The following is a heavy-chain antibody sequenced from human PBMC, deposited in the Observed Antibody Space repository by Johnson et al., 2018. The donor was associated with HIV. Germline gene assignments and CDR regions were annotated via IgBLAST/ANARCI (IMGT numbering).Heavy chain of an antibody. CDR3: ARGWEAVDI. D-gene: IGHD1-26*01. Sequence: VQLVESGGGWVQPGGSRRLSCAASGFTFSSYWMSWVRQAPGKGLAWVANIKQDGREKYYVDCVKGRVTISRDNAKNSLYLQMNSLRAEDTAVDYCARGWEAVDIWGQGTMVA. CDR1: GFTFSSYW. J-gene: IGHJ3*02. V-gene: IGHV3-7*05. CDR2: IKQDGREK.